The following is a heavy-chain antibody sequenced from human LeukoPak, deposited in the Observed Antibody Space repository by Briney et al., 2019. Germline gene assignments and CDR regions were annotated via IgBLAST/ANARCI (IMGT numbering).Heavy chain of an antibody. CDR3: ARDVRPDY. CDR1: GFTFSSYW. V-gene: IGHV3-7*04. J-gene: IGHJ4*02. Sequence: PGGSLRLSCAASGFTFSSYWMSWVHQAPGEGLEWVANIKQDGTERYYMDSVKGRFSISRDNAKNSLYLQMNALRAEDTAVYYCARDVRPDYWGQGTLVTVST. D-gene: IGHD6-6*01. CDR2: IKQDGTER.